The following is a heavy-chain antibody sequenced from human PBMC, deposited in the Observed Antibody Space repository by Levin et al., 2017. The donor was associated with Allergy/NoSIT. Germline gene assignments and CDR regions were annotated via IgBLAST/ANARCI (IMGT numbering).Heavy chain of an antibody. CDR3: ASSIAAPRDAFDI. Sequence: VASVKVSCKGSGYSFTSYWIGWVRQMPGKGLEWMGIIYPGDSDTRYSPSFQGQVTISADKSISTAYLQWSSLKASDTAMYYCASSIAAPRDAFDIWGQGTMVTVSS. CDR2: IYPGDSDT. V-gene: IGHV5-51*01. CDR1: GYSFTSYW. D-gene: IGHD6-6*01. J-gene: IGHJ3*02.